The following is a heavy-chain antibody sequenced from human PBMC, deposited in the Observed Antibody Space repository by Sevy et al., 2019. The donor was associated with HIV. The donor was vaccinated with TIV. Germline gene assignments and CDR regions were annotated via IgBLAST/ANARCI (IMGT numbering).Heavy chain of an antibody. CDR3: VQHLYYYGSWTWPPDS. Sequence: SGPTLVNPTQTLTLTCTFSGFSLSTSAVGVGWIRQPPGKALEWLALIYWDDDKVYSPSLKSRLTVTKDTSKNQVVLTMTNVDPADTATYFCVQHLYYYGSWTWPPDSRGQGTLVTVSS. CDR1: GFSLSTSAVG. J-gene: IGHJ4*02. D-gene: IGHD3-10*01. CDR2: IYWDDDK. V-gene: IGHV2-5*02.